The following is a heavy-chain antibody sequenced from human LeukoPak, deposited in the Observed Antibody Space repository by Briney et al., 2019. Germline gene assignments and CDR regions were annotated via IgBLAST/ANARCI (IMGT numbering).Heavy chain of an antibody. V-gene: IGHV1-18*01. CDR1: GYTFTSYG. D-gene: IGHD2-2*01. CDR2: ISAYNGNT. CDR3: ARVPGYCSSTSCRGFDP. Sequence: ASVKASCKASGYTFTSYGISWVRQAPGQGLEWMGWISAYNGNTNYAQKLQGRVTMTTDTSTSTAYMELRSLRSDDTAVYYCARVPGYCSSTSCRGFDPWGQGTLVTVSS. J-gene: IGHJ5*02.